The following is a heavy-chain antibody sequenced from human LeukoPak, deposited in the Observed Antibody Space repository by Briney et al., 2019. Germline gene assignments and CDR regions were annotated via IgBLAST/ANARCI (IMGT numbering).Heavy chain of an antibody. CDR2: IFYSGST. Sequence: PSETLSLTCSVSGDSIGSYYWTWIRQSPGKGLEWIGYIFYSGSTNYSPSINNRATISINTSNNQFSLQLRSLPPTRPAIYYRAGGGGRDESYPWIDSWGQGTLVTVSS. CDR3: AGGGGRDESYPWIDS. D-gene: IGHD3-16*02. V-gene: IGHV4-59*01. CDR1: GDSIGSYY. J-gene: IGHJ5*01.